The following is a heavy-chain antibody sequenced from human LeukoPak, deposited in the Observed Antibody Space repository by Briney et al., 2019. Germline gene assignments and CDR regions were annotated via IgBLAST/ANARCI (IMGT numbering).Heavy chain of an antibody. J-gene: IGHJ4*02. V-gene: IGHV4-39*01. CDR3: ARRRSGSYH. CDR2: IYYSGCT. CDR1: GGSISSSSYY. Sequence: SETLFLTCTVPGGSISSSSYYWGWIRQPPGKGLEWIESIYYSGCTYYNPSLNSRVTISVDTSKTQFSLKLSSVTAADTAVYYCARRRSGSYHWGQGTLVTVSS. D-gene: IGHD1-26*01.